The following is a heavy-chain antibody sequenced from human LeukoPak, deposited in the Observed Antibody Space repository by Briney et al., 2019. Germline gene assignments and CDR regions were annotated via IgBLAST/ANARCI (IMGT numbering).Heavy chain of an antibody. J-gene: IGHJ3*02. CDR3: AREGSITRSYMDAFDI. CDR2: FDTGFGT. CDR1: GFTFSTAS. D-gene: IGHD1-14*01. V-gene: IGHV3-23*01. Sequence: PGGSLRLSCAASGFTFSTASLHWVRQAPGRGLEWFSAFDTGFGTYYPDSLKGRFTISRDNSKNTLFLQMNSLRAEDTALYYCAREGSITRSYMDAFDIWGQGTLVTVSS.